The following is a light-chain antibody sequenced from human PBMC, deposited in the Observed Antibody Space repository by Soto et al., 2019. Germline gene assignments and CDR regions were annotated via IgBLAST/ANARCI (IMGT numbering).Light chain of an antibody. Sequence: QSALTQHRSVSGSPGQSVTISCTGTSSDIGDYNYVSWYQQHPGKAPKLMIYDVSKWPSGVPDRFSGSKSGNTASLTISGLQADDEAVYYCSSFTGNKSLAFGTGTNVTVL. J-gene: IGLJ1*01. CDR3: SSFTGNKSLA. CDR2: DVS. CDR1: SSDIGDYNY. V-gene: IGLV2-11*01.